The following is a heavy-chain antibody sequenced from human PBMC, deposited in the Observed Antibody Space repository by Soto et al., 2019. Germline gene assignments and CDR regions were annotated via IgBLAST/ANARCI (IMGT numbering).Heavy chain of an antibody. J-gene: IGHJ4*02. D-gene: IGHD3-9*01. V-gene: IGHV4-39*01. CDR3: ARQEENYDILTGYYMPGHFDY. Sequence: SETLSLTCTVSGGSISSSSYYWGWIRQPPGKGLEWIGSIYYSGSTYYNPSLKSRVTISVDTSKNQFSLKLSSVTAADTAVYYCARQEENYDILTGYYMPGHFDYWGQGTLVTVSS. CDR1: GGSISSSSYY. CDR2: IYYSGST.